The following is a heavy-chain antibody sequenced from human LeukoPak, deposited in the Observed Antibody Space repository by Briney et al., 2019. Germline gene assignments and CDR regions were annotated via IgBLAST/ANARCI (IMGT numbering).Heavy chain of an antibody. J-gene: IGHJ4*02. V-gene: IGHV1-2*02. CDR1: GYTFTGYY. Sequence: ASVKVSCKASGYTFTGYYMHWVRQAPGQGLEWMGWINPNSGGTNYAQKFQGRVTMTRDTSISTAYMELSRLRSDDTAVYYRASAPGYCSSTSCYSMGGYWGQGTLVTVSS. CDR3: ASAPGYCSSTSCYSMGGY. CDR2: INPNSGGT. D-gene: IGHD2-2*03.